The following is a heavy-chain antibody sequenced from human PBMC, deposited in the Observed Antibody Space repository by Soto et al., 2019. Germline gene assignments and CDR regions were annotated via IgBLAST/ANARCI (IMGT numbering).Heavy chain of an antibody. CDR1: GDSMTSGDYS. J-gene: IGHJ4*02. Sequence: QLQLQESGSRLVKSSQTLSLTCTVSGDSMTSGDYSWSWIRQPPGKGLEGLGYIYRTGNTHYSPSLKSRVSISPDRSKNQFSLELTSVTAADTAVYYCARGDYQYSIDYWGQGTLVTVSS. D-gene: IGHD2-2*01. CDR2: IYRTGNT. V-gene: IGHV4-30-2*01. CDR3: ARGDYQYSIDY.